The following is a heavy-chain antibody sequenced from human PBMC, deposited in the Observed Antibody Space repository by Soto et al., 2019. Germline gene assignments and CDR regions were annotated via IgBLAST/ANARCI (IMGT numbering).Heavy chain of an antibody. V-gene: IGHV3-23*01. D-gene: IGHD3-9*01. CDR1: GLTFRSYD. J-gene: IGHJ4*02. Sequence: GGSLRLTCAACGLTFRSYDMSWVRQSPGKGLEWVSAISGSGGSTYYAHSVKGRFTISRDNSKNTLYLQMNSLRAEDTAVYYCAKTYYDILTGPDYWGQGTLVTVSS. CDR3: AKTYYDILTGPDY. CDR2: ISGSGGST.